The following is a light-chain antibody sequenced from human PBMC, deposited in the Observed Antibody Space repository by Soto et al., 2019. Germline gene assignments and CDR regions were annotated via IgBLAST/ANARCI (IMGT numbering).Light chain of an antibody. CDR1: QSLLHSNGYVY. Sequence: EIVVTQSPLSLPVTPGEPASISCRSSQSLLHSNGYVYLDWYLQKPGQSPQPLIYLASNRASGVPDRFSGSGSGTDFTLKISRVEAEDVGIYYCMQALHTPRFGQGTKVEIK. V-gene: IGKV2-28*01. CDR3: MQALHTPR. J-gene: IGKJ1*01. CDR2: LAS.